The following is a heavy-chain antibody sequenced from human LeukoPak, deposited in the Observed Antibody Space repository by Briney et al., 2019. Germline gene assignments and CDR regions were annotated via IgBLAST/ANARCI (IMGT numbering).Heavy chain of an antibody. Sequence: ASVKVSCKASGYTFTGYYMHWVRHAPGQGLEWMGWINPNSGGTNYAQKFQGRVTMTRDTSICTAYMELSRLRSDDTAVYYCARIGNCSSTSCYDWFDPWGQGTLVTVSS. V-gene: IGHV1-2*02. CDR3: ARIGNCSSTSCYDWFDP. CDR2: INPNSGGT. J-gene: IGHJ5*02. D-gene: IGHD2-2*01. CDR1: GYTFTGYY.